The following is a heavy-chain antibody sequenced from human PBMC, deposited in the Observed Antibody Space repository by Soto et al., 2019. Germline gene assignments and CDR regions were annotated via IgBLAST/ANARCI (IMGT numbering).Heavy chain of an antibody. J-gene: IGHJ5*02. CDR2: VYSSGGT. CDR3: ERGPRFSDGFDP. CDR1: GVSMSSYY. V-gene: IGHV4-4*07. D-gene: IGHD3-3*01. Sequence: PSETLSLTCTVSGVSMSSYYLTWIRQPAGKGLEWIGRVYSSGGTHYNPSLKSRVTISLDTSKNQFSLRLLSVTDADTDVYYCERGPRFSDGFDPWGQGTLVTVSS.